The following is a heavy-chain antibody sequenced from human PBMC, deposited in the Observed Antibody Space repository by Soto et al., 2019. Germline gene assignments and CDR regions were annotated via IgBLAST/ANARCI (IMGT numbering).Heavy chain of an antibody. CDR1: GDRVSSNSAA. D-gene: IGHD3-10*01. CDR3: TRESSVRGGLLGRYGLDA. J-gene: IGHJ6*02. Sequence: PSQTLSLTCAISGDRVSSNSAAWNWIRKSPSGGLEWLGRTYYRSKWYNDYAFSVKGRITINPDTSKNQFSLHLTSVIPKHTAVYYCTRESSVRGGLLGRYGLDAWGQGTTVTVSS. V-gene: IGHV6-1*01. CDR2: TYYRSKWYN.